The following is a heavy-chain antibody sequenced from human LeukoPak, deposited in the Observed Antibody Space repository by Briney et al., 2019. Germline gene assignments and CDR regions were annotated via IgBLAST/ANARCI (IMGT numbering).Heavy chain of an antibody. V-gene: IGHV3-23*01. D-gene: IGHD3-22*01. CDR3: AKGSYYDSSGSFYFDY. CDR1: GFTFSSSA. J-gene: IGHJ4*02. CDR2: ISNNGGYT. Sequence: RGSLRLSCAASGFTFSSSAMSWVRQAPGKGLEWVSAISNNGGYTYYADSVQGRFTISRDNSKSTLCLQMNSLRAEDTAVYYCAKGSYYDSSGSFYFDYWGQGTLVTVSS.